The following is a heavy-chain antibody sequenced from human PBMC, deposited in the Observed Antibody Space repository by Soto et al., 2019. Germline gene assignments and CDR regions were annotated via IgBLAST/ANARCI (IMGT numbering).Heavy chain of an antibody. CDR3: ARVMTTVTHGGWYFDL. V-gene: IGHV1-69*10. J-gene: IGHJ2*01. CDR2: IIPIFGIA. Sequence: ASVKVSCKASGGTFSSYAISWVRQAPGQGLEWMGGIIPIFGIANYAQKFQGRVTITADKSTSTAYMELSSLRSEDTAVYYCARVMTTVTHGGWYFDLWGRGTLVTVSS. CDR1: GGTFSSYA. D-gene: IGHD4-17*01.